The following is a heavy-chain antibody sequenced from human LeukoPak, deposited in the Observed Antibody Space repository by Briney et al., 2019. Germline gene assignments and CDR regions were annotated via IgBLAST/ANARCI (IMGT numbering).Heavy chain of an antibody. Sequence: SETLSLTCTVSGGSISSGVYYWNWIRQAPGQGLEWIGYIYYSGTTFYNPSLKSRVTISIDTSKNQFSLKLSSVTAADTAVYYCARENPYYGSGSYNNWFDPWGQGTLVTVSS. V-gene: IGHV4-30-4*01. CDR1: GGSISSGVYY. CDR3: ARENPYYGSGSYNNWFDP. D-gene: IGHD3-10*01. CDR2: IYYSGTT. J-gene: IGHJ5*02.